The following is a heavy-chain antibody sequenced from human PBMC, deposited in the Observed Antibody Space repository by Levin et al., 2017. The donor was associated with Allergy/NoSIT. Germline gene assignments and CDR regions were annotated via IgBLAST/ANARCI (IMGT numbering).Heavy chain of an antibody. CDR2: VSSYNGNA. Sequence: PVASVKVSCRASGYNFNSYAISWVRQAPGQGLEWMGWVSSYNGNAKYAQKFQGRVTMTTDTSTNEAYMELRSLTSDDTAIYYCAREVPYSGTYQNYFDYWGQGTLVTVSS. CDR1: GYNFNSYA. V-gene: IGHV1-18*01. CDR3: AREVPYSGTYQNYFDY. D-gene: IGHD1-26*01. J-gene: IGHJ4*02.